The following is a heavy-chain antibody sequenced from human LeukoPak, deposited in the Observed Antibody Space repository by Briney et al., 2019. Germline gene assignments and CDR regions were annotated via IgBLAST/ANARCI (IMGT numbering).Heavy chain of an antibody. D-gene: IGHD3-22*01. CDR1: GFTFDDYA. J-gene: IGHJ4*02. CDR2: IRSKAYGGTT. V-gene: IGHV3-49*03. CDR3: TRDLRGSSGFYYGFADS. Sequence: PGRSLSLSCTTSGFTFDDYAMSWFRQAPGKGLEWVAFIRSKAYGGTTEYAASVKGRFTISRDNSKSIAYLQMNSLKTEDTAVYFCTRDLRGSSGFYYGFADSWGQGTLVTVSS.